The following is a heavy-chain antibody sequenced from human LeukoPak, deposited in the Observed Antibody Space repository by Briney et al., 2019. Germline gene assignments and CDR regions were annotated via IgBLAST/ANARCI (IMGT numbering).Heavy chain of an antibody. D-gene: IGHD3-3*01. CDR2: INSDGSST. J-gene: IGHJ4*02. CDR1: GFTFSSYW. CDR3: ARVSITIFGVDSDY. Sequence: GGSLRLSCAASGFTFSSYWMHWVRQAPGKGLVWVSRINSDGSSTSYADSVKGRFTISRDNAKNTLYLQMNSLRAEDTAVYYRARVSITIFGVDSDYWGQGTLVTVSS. V-gene: IGHV3-74*01.